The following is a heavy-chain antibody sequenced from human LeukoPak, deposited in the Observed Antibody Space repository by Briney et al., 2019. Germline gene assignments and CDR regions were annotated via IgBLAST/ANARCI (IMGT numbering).Heavy chain of an antibody. D-gene: IGHD1-1*01. J-gene: IGHJ6*03. CDR2: IKSKTDGGTT. V-gene: IGHV3-15*01. Sequence: GGSLRLSCAASGFTFSNAWMSWVRQAPGKGLEWVGRIKSKTDGGTTDYAAPVKGRFTISRDDSKNTLYLQMNSPKTEDTAVYYCTTDATAAILEYYYMDVWGKGTTVTVSS. CDR1: GFTFSNAW. CDR3: TTDATAAILEYYYMDV.